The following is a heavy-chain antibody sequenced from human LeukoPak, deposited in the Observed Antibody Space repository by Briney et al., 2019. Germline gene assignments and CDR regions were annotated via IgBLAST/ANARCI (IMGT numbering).Heavy chain of an antibody. Sequence: GGSLRLSCAASGFTFSSYAMSCVRQAPGKGLEWVSAISGSGGSTYYADSVKGRFTISRDNSKNTLYLQMNSLRAEDTADYYCARDSGGDDYFDYWGQGTLVTVSS. CDR2: ISGSGGST. J-gene: IGHJ4*02. CDR3: ARDSGGDDYFDY. D-gene: IGHD2-21*01. CDR1: GFTFSSYA. V-gene: IGHV3-23*01.